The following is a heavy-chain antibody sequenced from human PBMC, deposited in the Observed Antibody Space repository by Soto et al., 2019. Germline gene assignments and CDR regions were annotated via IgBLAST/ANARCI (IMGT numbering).Heavy chain of an antibody. V-gene: IGHV1-18*01. J-gene: IGHJ5*02. CDR1: GYSFTSDG. Sequence: GXPVKLACKAAGYSFTSDGSGWGRQDPGQGLEWMGWISAYNGNTNYAQKLQGRVTMTTDTSTSTAYMELRSLRSDDTAVYYCARGSHNWNYGWFDPWGQGTLVTVSS. CDR2: ISAYNGNT. CDR3: ARGSHNWNYGWFDP. D-gene: IGHD1-7*01.